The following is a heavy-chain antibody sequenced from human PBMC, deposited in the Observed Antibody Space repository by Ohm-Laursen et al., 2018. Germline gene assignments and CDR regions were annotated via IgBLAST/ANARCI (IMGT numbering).Heavy chain of an antibody. CDR2: ISTSAVV. V-gene: IGHV3-69-1*02. CDR3: ATGDNAYFPPI. D-gene: IGHD3-9*01. CDR1: GLSFRLYT. J-gene: IGHJ4*02. Sequence: SLRLSCAASGLSFRLYTINWVRQAPGPGLEFVSSISTSAVVYYDDSVKGRFTISRDNTNNSAYLQMISLRPEDTAVYYCATGDNAYFPPIWGQGTLITVSS.